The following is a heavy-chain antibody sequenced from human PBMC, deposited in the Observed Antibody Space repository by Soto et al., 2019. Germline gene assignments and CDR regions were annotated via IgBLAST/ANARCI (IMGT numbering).Heavy chain of an antibody. CDR1: GYTFGSFW. D-gene: IGHD3-9*01. V-gene: IGHV5-51*01. J-gene: IGHJ4*02. Sequence: EVQLVQSGAVVKTPGESVRISCMASGYTFGSFWITWVRQMPGKGLEWMGTIYPDDSDTRYSPSFRGRVTISADKSIKTAYLQWDSLKASDTAIFYCARAPSLTGYFNPLDHWGQGTLVTVSS. CDR2: IYPDDSDT. CDR3: ARAPSLTGYFNPLDH.